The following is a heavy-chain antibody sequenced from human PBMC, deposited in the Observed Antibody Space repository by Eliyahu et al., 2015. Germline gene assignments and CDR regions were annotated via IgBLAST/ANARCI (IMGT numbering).Heavy chain of an antibody. Sequence: QLQLQESGPGLVKPSETLSLTXTVSGXSIXXXSYYWGWXRQPPGKGLECIGNIFYSGITYYNPSLKSRVTISVDTSKNQFSLKLTSVTAADTAVYFCARLDHGDYRNLGYFDPWGRGTLVTVSS. CDR2: IFYSGIT. J-gene: IGHJ2*01. CDR1: GXSIXXXSYY. V-gene: IGHV4-39*01. CDR3: ARLDHGDYRNLGYFDP. D-gene: IGHD4-17*01.